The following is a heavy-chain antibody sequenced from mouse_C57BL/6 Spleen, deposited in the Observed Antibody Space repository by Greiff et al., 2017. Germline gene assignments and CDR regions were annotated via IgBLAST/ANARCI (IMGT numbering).Heavy chain of an antibody. Sequence: EVQGVESGTVLARPGASVKMSCKTSGYTFTSYWMHWVKQRPGQGLEWIGAIYPGNSDTSYNQKFKGKAKLTAVTSASTAYMELSSLTNEDSAVYYCTRRDYGYDREGTYYFDYWGQGTTLTVSS. V-gene: IGHV1-5*01. J-gene: IGHJ2*01. CDR2: IYPGNSDT. CDR3: TRRDYGYDREGTYYFDY. CDR1: GYTFTSYW. D-gene: IGHD2-2*01.